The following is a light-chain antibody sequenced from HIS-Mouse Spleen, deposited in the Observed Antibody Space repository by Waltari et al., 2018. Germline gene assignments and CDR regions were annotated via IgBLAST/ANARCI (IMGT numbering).Light chain of an antibody. Sequence: QSALTQPASVSGSPGPSITIPCTGTSSYVGGYNYVSWYQQHPGKAPKLMIYDVSNWPSGVSNRFSGSKSGNTASLTISGLQAEDEADYYCSSYTSSSFNVVFGGGTKLTVL. CDR1: SSYVGGYNY. CDR3: SSYTSSSFNVV. J-gene: IGLJ2*01. CDR2: DVS. V-gene: IGLV2-14*03.